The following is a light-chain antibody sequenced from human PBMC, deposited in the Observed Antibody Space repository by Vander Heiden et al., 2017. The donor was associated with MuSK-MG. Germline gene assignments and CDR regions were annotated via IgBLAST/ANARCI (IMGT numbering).Light chain of an antibody. CDR1: QGVSSSY. Sequence: IVLTQSPGTLSLSPGERATLSCRASQGVSSSYVAWYQQKPGQAPRLLIYGASSRATGIPDRFSGSGSGTDFTLTISRLEAEDCAVYYCQQYGNSLFTFGPGTKVDIK. CDR2: GAS. J-gene: IGKJ3*01. CDR3: QQYGNSLFT. V-gene: IGKV3-20*01.